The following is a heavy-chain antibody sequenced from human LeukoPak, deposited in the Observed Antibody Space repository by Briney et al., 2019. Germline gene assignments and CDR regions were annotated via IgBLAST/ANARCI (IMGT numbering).Heavy chain of an antibody. CDR1: GYTFTGYY. D-gene: IGHD6-19*01. CDR3: ARGLSQVAVAGRRDDY. CDR2: INPNSGGT. J-gene: IGHJ4*02. V-gene: IGHV1-2*02. Sequence: ASVKVSCKASGYTFTGYYMHWVRQAPGQGLEWMGWINPNSGGTNYAQKFQGRVTMTRDTSISTAYMELSRLRSDDTAVYYCARGLSQVAVAGRRDDYWGQGTLVTVSS.